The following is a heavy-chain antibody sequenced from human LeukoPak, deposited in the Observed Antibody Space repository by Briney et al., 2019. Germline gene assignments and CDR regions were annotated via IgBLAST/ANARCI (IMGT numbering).Heavy chain of an antibody. V-gene: IGHV3-21*01. CDR2: IISSSSYI. J-gene: IGHJ4*02. D-gene: IGHD3-10*01. CDR3: ATSGCHYGLVDY. CDR1: GLTFSFSVYS. Sequence: SGGSLRLSCAASGLTFSFSVYSMNWVPPAPGKGLEWVSSIISSSSYISYADSVKGRFTISRDNAKNSLYLQMNTLRAEDTAVYYCATSGCHYGLVDYWGQGTLVTVSS.